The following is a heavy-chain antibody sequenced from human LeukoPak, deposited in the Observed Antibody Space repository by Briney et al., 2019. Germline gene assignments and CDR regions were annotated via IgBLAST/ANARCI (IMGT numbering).Heavy chain of an antibody. V-gene: IGHV3-74*01. CDR2: ITSDGSST. CDR3: ARAVRTYDSSGDYLDAFDI. J-gene: IGHJ3*02. Sequence: GGSLRLSCAASGFTFSSYWMHWVRQAPGKGLVWVSRITSDGSSTSYADSVKGRFTISRDNTKNTLYLQMKSLRAEDTAVYYCARAVRTYDSSGDYLDAFDIWGQGTMVTVSS. D-gene: IGHD3-22*01. CDR1: GFTFSSYW.